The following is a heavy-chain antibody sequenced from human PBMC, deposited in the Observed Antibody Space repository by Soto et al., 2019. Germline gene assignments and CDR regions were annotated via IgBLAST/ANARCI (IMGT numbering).Heavy chain of an antibody. D-gene: IGHD2-15*01. CDR2: IKWSSHTGAV. CDR1: GFSFSDAW. Sequence: EVQLVESGGGLVKPGGSLRLSCAASGFSFSDAWMNWVRQAPGKGMEWVGRIKWSSHTGAVDYAAPVKVRFTISRDDSKNTLYLQLNCLTTEDTAVYYCTRGGPLGNYFDYWGKGTLVTVSS. J-gene: IGHJ4*02. V-gene: IGHV3-15*07. CDR3: TRGGPLGNYFDY.